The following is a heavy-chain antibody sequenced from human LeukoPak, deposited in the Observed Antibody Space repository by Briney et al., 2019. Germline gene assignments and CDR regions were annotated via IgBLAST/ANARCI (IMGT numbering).Heavy chain of an antibody. Sequence: SVKVSCKASGGTFSSYAISWVRQAPGQGLEWMGRIIPILGIANYAQKFQGRVTITADKSTSTAYMGLSSLRSEDTAVYYCARGAYSNYAGDYWGQGTLVTVSS. CDR1: GGTFSSYA. CDR3: ARGAYSNYAGDY. D-gene: IGHD4-11*01. CDR2: IIPILGIA. V-gene: IGHV1-69*04. J-gene: IGHJ4*02.